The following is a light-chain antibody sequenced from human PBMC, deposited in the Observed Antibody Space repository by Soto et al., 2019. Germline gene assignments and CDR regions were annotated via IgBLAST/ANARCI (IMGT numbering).Light chain of an antibody. J-gene: IGLJ1*01. CDR2: EVS. CDR3: CSYAGSSTFV. Sequence: QSALTQPASVSGSPGQSITISCTGTSSDVGSYNLVSWYQQQPGKAPKLMIYEVSKRPSGVSNRFSGFKSGNTASLTISRLQAEDEADYYCCSYAGSSTFVFGTGTKVTVL. V-gene: IGLV2-23*02. CDR1: SSDVGSYNL.